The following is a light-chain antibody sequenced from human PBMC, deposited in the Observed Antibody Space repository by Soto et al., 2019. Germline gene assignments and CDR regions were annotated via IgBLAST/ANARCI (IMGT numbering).Light chain of an antibody. V-gene: IGLV1-51*01. J-gene: IGLJ1*01. CDR3: GSWDSSLSAYV. CDR1: NIGVKS. Sequence: ELTQTPSVSVAPGQTARIACGGNNIGVKSVNWYQQLPGTAPKLLIYDDDKRPSGIPDRFSGSKSGTSATLGITGFQTGDEADYYCGSWDSSLSAYVFGTGTKLTVL. CDR2: DDD.